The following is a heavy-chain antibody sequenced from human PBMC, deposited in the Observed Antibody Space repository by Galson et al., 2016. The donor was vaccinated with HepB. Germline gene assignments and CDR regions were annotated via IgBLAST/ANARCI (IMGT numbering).Heavy chain of an antibody. CDR3: ATRISPRPFDI. D-gene: IGHD6-6*01. V-gene: IGHV4-61*02. J-gene: IGHJ3*02. CDR2: IFTYGST. Sequence: TLSLTCPVSGAFVSSGGYHWTWIRQSAGKGLEWVGRIFTYGSTNYNPSLRSRATVSLDTSKNQFSLRLDSMTAADSGIYYCATRISPRPFDIWGRGTMVTVSS. CDR1: GAFVSSGGYH.